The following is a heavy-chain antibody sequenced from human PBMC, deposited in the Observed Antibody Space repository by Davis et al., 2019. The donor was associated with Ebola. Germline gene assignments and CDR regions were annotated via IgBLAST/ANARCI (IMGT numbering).Heavy chain of an antibody. V-gene: IGHV4-59*08. CDR2: IYYSGST. J-gene: IGHJ6*04. CDR3: ARQYYYYGMDV. CDR1: GASISGYY. Sequence: MPSETLSLTCTVSGASISGYYWSWIRQPPGKGLEWIGYIYYSGSTNYNPSLKSRVTISVDTSKNQFSLKLSSVTAADTAVYYCARQYYYYGMDVWGKGTTVTVSS.